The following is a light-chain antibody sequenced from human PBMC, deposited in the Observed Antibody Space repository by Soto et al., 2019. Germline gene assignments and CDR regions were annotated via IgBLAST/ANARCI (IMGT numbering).Light chain of an antibody. Sequence: EIVLTQSPATLSLSPGYRATLSCRASQGVSGYLAWYQQKPGQAPRLLIYDASNRATSIPARFNSTGSLPVITLTVTSLEPEDFAVCCCPRRSNWPYTCDGGPKAEI. CDR1: QGVSGY. J-gene: IGKJ4*02. V-gene: IGKV3-11*01. CDR2: DAS. CDR3: PRRSNWPYT.